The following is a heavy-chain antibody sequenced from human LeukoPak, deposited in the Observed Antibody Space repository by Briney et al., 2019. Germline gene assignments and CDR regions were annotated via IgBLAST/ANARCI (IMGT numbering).Heavy chain of an antibody. D-gene: IGHD6-19*01. V-gene: IGHV1-2*02. CDR3: ARDESSGWRAFDH. Sequence: ASVKVSCKASGHTFVDHYINWVRQVPGQGLGWMGRITPNSGDTRYAQNFQGRVTVTRDTSISTAYMELSRLRSDDTAMYYCARDESSGWRAFDHWGQGTLVTVSS. J-gene: IGHJ4*02. CDR2: ITPNSGDT. CDR1: GHTFVDHY.